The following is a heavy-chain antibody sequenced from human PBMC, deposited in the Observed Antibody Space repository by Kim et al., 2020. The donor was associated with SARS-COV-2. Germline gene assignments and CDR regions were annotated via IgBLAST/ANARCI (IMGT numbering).Heavy chain of an antibody. V-gene: IGHV3-48*03. Sequence: GGSLRLSCAASGFTFSSYEMNWVRQAPGKGLEWVSYISSSGSTIYYADSVKGRFTISRDNAKNSLYLQMNSLRAEDTAVYYCARGEYCSSTSCYSPGPFDYWGQGTLVTVSS. CDR1: GFTFSSYE. D-gene: IGHD2-2*01. CDR3: ARGEYCSSTSCYSPGPFDY. J-gene: IGHJ4*02. CDR2: ISSSGSTI.